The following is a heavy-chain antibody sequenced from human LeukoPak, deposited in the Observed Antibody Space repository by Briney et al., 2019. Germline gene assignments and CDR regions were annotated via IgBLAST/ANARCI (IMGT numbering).Heavy chain of an antibody. CDR2: IYSGDRA. Sequence: GGSLRLSCVASGFTVSRNIMSWVRQAPGKGLEWVSLIYSGDRAFYADSVRGRFTISRNNSKHTLFLEMSSLKPEDTATYYCARDLAGFQEPRYYYYMDVWGKGTTVTVSS. CDR1: GFTVSRNI. D-gene: IGHD1-14*01. V-gene: IGHV3-66*02. J-gene: IGHJ6*03. CDR3: ARDLAGFQEPRYYYYMDV.